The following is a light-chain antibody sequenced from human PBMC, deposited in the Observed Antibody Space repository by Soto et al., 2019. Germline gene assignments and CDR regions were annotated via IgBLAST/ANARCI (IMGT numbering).Light chain of an antibody. Sequence: DVVMTQTPLSLSVAPGQPASISCKSGQILLHITGETFLFWYLQKQGQSPQLLIYEVSTRVSGVPDRFGGSGSGTDFTLEISRVETDDVGIYYCMQSTQLPPTFGQGTRLEI. CDR2: EVS. J-gene: IGKJ5*01. V-gene: IGKV2D-29*02. CDR3: MQSTQLPPT. CDR1: QILLHITGETF.